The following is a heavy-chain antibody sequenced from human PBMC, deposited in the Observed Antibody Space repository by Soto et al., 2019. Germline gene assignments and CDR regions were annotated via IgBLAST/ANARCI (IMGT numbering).Heavy chain of an antibody. V-gene: IGHV2-5*02. D-gene: IGHD3-9*01. Sequence: QITLKESGPTLVRPTQTLTLTCAFSGFSLSTSGVGVGWIRQPPGKALEWLAVIYWDDSKHYSPSLRSRLTITKDTSKNLVVLTMSNIDPMDTGTYYCAHKGPEDWPLDYWGQGTLVTVSS. CDR1: GFSLSTSGVG. CDR3: AHKGPEDWPLDY. CDR2: IYWDDSK. J-gene: IGHJ4*02.